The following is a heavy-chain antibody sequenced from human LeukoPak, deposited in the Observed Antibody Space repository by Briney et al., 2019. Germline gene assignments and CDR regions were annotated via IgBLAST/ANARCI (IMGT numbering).Heavy chain of an antibody. Sequence: GGSLRLSCAASGFTFDDYAMHWVRQAPGKGLRWVSGISWNSVVIAYADSAKGRFTISRDNAKDSLYLQMNSLGAEDTALYYCAKGLRTIEYNFDQWGQGTLVTVSS. J-gene: IGHJ4*02. CDR3: AKGLRTIEYNFDQ. D-gene: IGHD1-7*01. V-gene: IGHV3-9*01. CDR2: ISWNSVVI. CDR1: GFTFDDYA.